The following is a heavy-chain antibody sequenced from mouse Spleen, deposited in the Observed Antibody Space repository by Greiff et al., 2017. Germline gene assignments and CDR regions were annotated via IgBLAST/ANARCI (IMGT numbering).Heavy chain of an antibody. D-gene: IGHD2-2*01. CDR3: AIYYGYDDYFDY. CDR1: GYSITSGYY. V-gene: IGHV3-6*02. J-gene: IGHJ2*01. CDR2: ISYDGSN. Sequence: EVKLQESGPGLVKPSQSLSLTCSVTGYSITSGYYWNWIRQFPGNKLEWMGYISYDGSNNYNPSLKNRISITRDTSKNQFFLKLNSVTTEDTATYYCAIYYGYDDYFDYWGQGTTLTVSS.